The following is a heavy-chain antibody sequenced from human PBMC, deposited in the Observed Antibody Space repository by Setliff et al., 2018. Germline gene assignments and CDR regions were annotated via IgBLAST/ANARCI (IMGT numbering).Heavy chain of an antibody. CDR2: IIPMFGTP. V-gene: IGHV1-69*05. J-gene: IGHJ5*02. D-gene: IGHD2-15*01. Sequence: ASVKVSCKASGDSFNNYAISWVRQAPGQGLEWMGGIIPMFGTPAYAQKFQDRVTITTDESTSTAYMELDSLRSEDTAVYYCARSPAVLGIVYLDPWGQGTRVTVS. CDR3: ARSPAVLGIVYLDP. CDR1: GDSFNNYA.